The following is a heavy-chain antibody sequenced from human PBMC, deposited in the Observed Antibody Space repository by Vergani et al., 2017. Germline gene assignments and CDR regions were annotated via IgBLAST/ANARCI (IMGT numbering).Heavy chain of an antibody. D-gene: IGHD3-3*01. Sequence: EVQLVESGGGLVQPGRSLRLSCAASGFTFDDYAMHWVRQAPGKGLEWVSGISWNSGSIGYADSVKGRFTISRDNAKNSLYLQMNSLRDEDTAVYYCATGGGLGVVIMNPYWGQGTLVTVSS. V-gene: IGHV3-9*01. CDR3: ATGGGLGVVIMNPY. CDR1: GFTFDDYA. CDR2: ISWNSGSI. J-gene: IGHJ4*02.